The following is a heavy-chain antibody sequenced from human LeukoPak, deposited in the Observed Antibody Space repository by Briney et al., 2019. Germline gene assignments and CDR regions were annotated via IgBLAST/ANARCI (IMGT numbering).Heavy chain of an antibody. D-gene: IGHD2-21*01. CDR1: GFTVSSNY. J-gene: IGHJ4*02. CDR3: ARFTHGGDFDY. Sequence: GGSLRLSCTASGFTVSSNYMSWVRQAPGKGLEWVSVIYSGGSTSYADSVKGRFTISRDNSKNTLYLQMNRLRAEDTAVYYCARFTHGGDFDYWGQGTLVTVSS. V-gene: IGHV3-66*01. CDR2: IYSGGST.